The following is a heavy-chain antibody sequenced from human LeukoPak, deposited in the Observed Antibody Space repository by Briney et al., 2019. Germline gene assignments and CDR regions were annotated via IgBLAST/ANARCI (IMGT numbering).Heavy chain of an antibody. CDR2: ISANGGYT. J-gene: IGHJ4*02. CDR3: ARLPGGSASFDTYRFDY. V-gene: IGHV3-23*01. Sequence: GGSLRLSCAASGFTFNIYAMTWVRQAPGKGLEWVSAISANGGYTFYADSAKGRLTISRDNFKNTVSLQMNSLRAEDTAVYYCARLPGGSASFDTYRFDYWGQGTLVTVSS. D-gene: IGHD3-10*01. CDR1: GFTFNIYA.